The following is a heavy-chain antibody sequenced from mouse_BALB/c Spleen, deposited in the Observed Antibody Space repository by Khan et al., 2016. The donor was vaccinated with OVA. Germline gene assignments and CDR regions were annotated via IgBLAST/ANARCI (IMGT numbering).Heavy chain of an antibody. Sequence: QMQLEESGPELKKPGETVKISCKASGYTFTNYGINWVKQAPGKGLKWMGWINTNTGEPTYAEEFKGRFAFSLETSSSTAYLQLNNLTNEDTATYFCARGNYYGSNSWFAYWGQGTLVTVSA. CDR3: ARGNYYGSNSWFAY. CDR1: GYTFTNYG. D-gene: IGHD1-1*01. V-gene: IGHV9-3*02. J-gene: IGHJ3*01. CDR2: INTNTGEP.